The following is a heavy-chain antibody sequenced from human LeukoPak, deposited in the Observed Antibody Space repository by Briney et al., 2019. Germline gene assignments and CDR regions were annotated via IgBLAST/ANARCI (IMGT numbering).Heavy chain of an antibody. D-gene: IGHD3-22*01. CDR1: GFTFSSYG. J-gene: IGHJ4*02. CDR3: AKYLGVVVITSFDY. Sequence: GGSLRLSCAASGFTFSSYGMHWVRQAPGKGLEWVAFIRYDGSNKYYADSVKGRFTISRDNSKNTLYLQMNSLRAEDTAVYYCAKYLGVVVITSFDYWGQGTLVTVSS. V-gene: IGHV3-30*02. CDR2: IRYDGSNK.